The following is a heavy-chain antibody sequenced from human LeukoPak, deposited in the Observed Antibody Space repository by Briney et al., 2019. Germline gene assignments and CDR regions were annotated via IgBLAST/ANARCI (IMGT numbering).Heavy chain of an antibody. CDR1: GFTFRNYG. V-gene: IGHV3-33*01. CDR2: IYYDGSNK. D-gene: IGHD5-12*01. CDR3: ARDGVATTAVARHYYVGA. J-gene: IGHJ6*04. Sequence: GGSLRLSGAASGFTFRNYGMHWVRQAPAKGVEGVAIIYYDGSNKYYADSVKGRFIISRDNSKNTLYLQMNSLRAADTAVYYCARDGVATTAVARHYYVGAWGKGTTVTVSS.